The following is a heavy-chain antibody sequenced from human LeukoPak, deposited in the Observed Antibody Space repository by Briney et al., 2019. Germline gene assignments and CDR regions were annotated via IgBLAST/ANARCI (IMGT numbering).Heavy chain of an antibody. Sequence: GESLRLSCAASGFTLSSNYMSWVRQAPGKVLEWDSATYSGGSLYCAGGVKGRFTISRDNAKMTLYLQMNRLRAEDTAVYYCARDQRSSRIWFGDRANYGVDFWGQGTTVTVSS. CDR3: ARDQRSSRIWFGDRANYGVDF. J-gene: IGHJ6*02. D-gene: IGHD3-10*01. V-gene: IGHV3-53*01. CDR1: GFTLSSNY. CDR2: TYSGGSL.